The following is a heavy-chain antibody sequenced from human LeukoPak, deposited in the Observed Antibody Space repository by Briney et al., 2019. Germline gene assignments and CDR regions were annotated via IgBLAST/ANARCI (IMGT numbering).Heavy chain of an antibody. Sequence: ASVKVSCKASGYTFTSYAMHWVRQAPGQRLEWMGLINAANGNTRYSQTFQDRATITRDTSASTAYMELSSLRSEDTAVYYCARAYDSGCNYWGQGTLVTVSS. J-gene: IGHJ4*02. CDR2: INAANGNT. V-gene: IGHV1-3*01. CDR3: ARAYDSGCNY. CDR1: GYTFTSYA. D-gene: IGHD6-19*01.